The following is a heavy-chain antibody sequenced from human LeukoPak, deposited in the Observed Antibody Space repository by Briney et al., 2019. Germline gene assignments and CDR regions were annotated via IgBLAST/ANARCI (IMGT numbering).Heavy chain of an antibody. Sequence: PGGSLRLSCAASGFTFSSYAMSWVRQAPGKGLEWVSAISGSGGSTYYADSVKGRFTISRDNSKITLYLQMNSLRAEDTAVYYCATKGDFWSGYYSPFDYWGQGTLVTVSS. CDR1: GFTFSSYA. CDR2: ISGSGGST. D-gene: IGHD3-3*01. CDR3: ATKGDFWSGYYSPFDY. V-gene: IGHV3-23*01. J-gene: IGHJ4*02.